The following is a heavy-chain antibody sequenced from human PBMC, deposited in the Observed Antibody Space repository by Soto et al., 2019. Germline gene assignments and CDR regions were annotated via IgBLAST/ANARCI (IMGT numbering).Heavy chain of an antibody. J-gene: IGHJ6*03. CDR1: GGSISSSSYY. V-gene: IGHV4-39*01. CDR2: IYYSGST. CDR3: ARHAPYIVVVPAAPYYYYYMDV. D-gene: IGHD2-2*01. Sequence: QLQLQESGPGLVKPSETLSLTCTVSGGSISSSSYYWGWIRQPPGKGLEWIGSIYYSGSTYYNPSLKSRVTISVDTSKNPFSLKLSSVTAADTAVYYCARHAPYIVVVPAAPYYYYYMDVWGKGTTVTVSS.